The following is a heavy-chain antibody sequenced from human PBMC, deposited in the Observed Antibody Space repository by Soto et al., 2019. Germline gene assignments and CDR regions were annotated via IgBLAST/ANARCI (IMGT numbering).Heavy chain of an antibody. Sequence: EVPLVESGGGLVQPGGSLRLSCAASGFIFSSHIMHWVRQAPGKGLEYVSAISSNGGSTYYANSVKGRFTISRDNSKNTVYLQMGSLRAEDMAVYYCARGVVVVTATYGMDVWGQGTTVTVSS. V-gene: IGHV3-64*01. D-gene: IGHD2-15*01. CDR2: ISSNGGST. CDR1: GFIFSSHI. J-gene: IGHJ6*02. CDR3: ARGVVVVTATYGMDV.